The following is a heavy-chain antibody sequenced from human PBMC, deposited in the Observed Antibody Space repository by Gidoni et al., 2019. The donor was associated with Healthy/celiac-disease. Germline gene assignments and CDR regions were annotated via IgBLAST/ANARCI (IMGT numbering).Heavy chain of an antibody. J-gene: IGHJ4*02. V-gene: IGHV3-30-3*01. Sequence: SGFTFSSYAMHWVRQAPGKGLEWVAVISYDGSNKYYADSVKGRFTISRDNSKNTLYLQMNSLRAEDTAVYYCARNRPQVSTAFDYWGKGTLVTGAS. CDR1: GFTFSSYA. D-gene: IGHD5-12*01. CDR3: ARNRPQVSTAFDY. CDR2: ISYDGSNK.